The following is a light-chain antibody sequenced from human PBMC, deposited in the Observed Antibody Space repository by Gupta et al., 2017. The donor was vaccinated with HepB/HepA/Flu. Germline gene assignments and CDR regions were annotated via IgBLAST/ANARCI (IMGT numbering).Light chain of an antibody. CDR3: NSRDSSGNHLV. V-gene: IGLV3-19*01. Sequence: SSELTQDPAVSVALGQTVRITCQGDSLRRYYASWYQQKPGQAPVLVIYGNNRPSGIPDRFSGSSSGNTASLTITGAQAEDEADYYCNSRDSSGNHLVFGGGTKLTVL. J-gene: IGLJ2*01. CDR2: GN. CDR1: SLRRYY.